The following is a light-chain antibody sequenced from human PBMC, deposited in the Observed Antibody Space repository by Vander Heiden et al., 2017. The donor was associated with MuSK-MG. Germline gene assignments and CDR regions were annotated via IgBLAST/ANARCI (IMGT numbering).Light chain of an antibody. CDR1: RSNIGAGFD. CDR2: GNT. Sequence: QSVLTQPPSVSGAPGQRGSISCTGTRSNIGAGFDVHWYQQVPGAAPNLLVYGNTNRPSGVPVRFSGSKSGTSASLAITGLQAEDASDYYCQSFDRSLSGSVFGGGTKLTVL. V-gene: IGLV1-40*01. CDR3: QSFDRSLSGSV. J-gene: IGLJ2*01.